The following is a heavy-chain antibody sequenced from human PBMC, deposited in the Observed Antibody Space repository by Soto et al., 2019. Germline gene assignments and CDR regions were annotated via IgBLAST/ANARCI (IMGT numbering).Heavy chain of an antibody. Sequence: GGSLRLSCAASGFTFSSYSMNWVRQAPGKGLEWVSSISSSSSYIYYADSVKGRFTISRDNAKNSLYLQMNSLRAEDTAVYYFARDGTQYSSSSDFDYWGQGTLVTVSS. CDR3: ARDGTQYSSSSDFDY. J-gene: IGHJ4*02. D-gene: IGHD6-6*01. CDR2: ISSSSSYI. CDR1: GFTFSSYS. V-gene: IGHV3-21*01.